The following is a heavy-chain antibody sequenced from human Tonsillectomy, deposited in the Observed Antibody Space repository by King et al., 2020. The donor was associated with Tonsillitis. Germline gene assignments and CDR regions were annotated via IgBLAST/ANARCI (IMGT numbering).Heavy chain of an antibody. CDR2: ISSSSSYI. D-gene: IGHD5-18*01. Sequence: QLVQSGGGLVKPGGSLRLSCAASGFTFSRYSMNWVRQAPGKGLEWVSSISSSSSYIYYADSVKGRFTISRDNAKNSLYLQMNSLRAEDTAVYYCARGWIQLWSDFDYWGQGTLVTVSS. V-gene: IGHV3-21*01. J-gene: IGHJ4*02. CDR3: ARGWIQLWSDFDY. CDR1: GFTFSRYS.